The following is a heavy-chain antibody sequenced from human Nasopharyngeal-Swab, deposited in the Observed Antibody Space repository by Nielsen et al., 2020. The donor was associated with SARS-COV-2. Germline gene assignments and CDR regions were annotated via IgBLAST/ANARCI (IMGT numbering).Heavy chain of an antibody. CDR3: VRGTIVIVPGPIYYNMDL. J-gene: IGHJ6*02. D-gene: IGHD2-2*01. CDR2: INGYNGDT. V-gene: IGHV1-18*01. CDR1: GDAYG. Sequence: ASVKVSCKGAGDAYGITWVRQAPGQGLEWMGWINGYNGDTKYATKFQGRVTMTTDTSTSTANMELRSLRSDDTAVYYCVRGTIVIVPGPIYYNMDLWGQGTAVTV.